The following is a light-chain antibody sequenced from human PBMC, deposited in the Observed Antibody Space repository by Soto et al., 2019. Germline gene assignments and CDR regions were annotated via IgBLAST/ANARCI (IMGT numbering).Light chain of an antibody. CDR2: GAS. V-gene: IGKV3-20*01. CDR1: QSVSSN. CDR3: QQYGSSGT. Sequence: EIVMTQSPATLSVSPGERATLSCRASQSVSSNLAWYQQKPGQDPSLLIYGASNRATGIPDRFSGSGSGTDFTLTISRLEPEDFAVYYCQQYGSSGTFGQGTKVDIK. J-gene: IGKJ1*01.